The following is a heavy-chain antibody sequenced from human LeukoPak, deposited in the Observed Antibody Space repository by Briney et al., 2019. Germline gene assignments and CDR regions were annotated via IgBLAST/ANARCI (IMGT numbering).Heavy chain of an antibody. J-gene: IGHJ1*01. V-gene: IGHV1-46*01. Sequence: GASVKVSCKASGYTFTSYYMHWVRQAPGQGLEWMGIINPSGGSTSYAQKFQDRVTMTRDTSISTAYMELSRLRSDDTAVYYCARGYCSGGSCYGFQHWGQGTLVTVSS. CDR2: INPSGGST. CDR3: ARGYCSGGSCYGFQH. D-gene: IGHD2-15*01. CDR1: GYTFTSYY.